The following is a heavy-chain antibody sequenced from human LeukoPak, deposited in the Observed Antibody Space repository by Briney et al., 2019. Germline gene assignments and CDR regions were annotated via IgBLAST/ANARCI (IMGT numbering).Heavy chain of an antibody. J-gene: IGHJ5*02. V-gene: IGHV1-69*05. Sequence: VASVKVSCKASGGTFSSYAISWVRQAPGQGLEWMGGIIPIFGTANYAQKFQGRVTITTDESTSTAYMELSSLRSEDTAVYYCARVTKLRYFDWLSQGENWFDPWGQGTLVTVSS. CDR1: GGTFSSYA. CDR2: IIPIFGTA. D-gene: IGHD3-9*01. CDR3: ARVTKLRYFDWLSQGENWFDP.